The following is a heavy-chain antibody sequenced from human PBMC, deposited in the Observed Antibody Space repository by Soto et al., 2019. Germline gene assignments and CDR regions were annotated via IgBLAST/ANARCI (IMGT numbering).Heavy chain of an antibody. CDR2: INSDGSST. CDR1: GCTFSSYW. D-gene: IGHD1-26*01. J-gene: IGHJ5*02. V-gene: IGHV3-74*01. Sequence: VGSLRLSCAASGCTFSSYWMHWVRQAPGKGLVWVSRINSDGSSTSYADSVKGRFTISRDNAKNTLYLQMNSLRAEDTAVYYCAREVGTQSNWFDPWGQGTLVTVSS. CDR3: AREVGTQSNWFDP.